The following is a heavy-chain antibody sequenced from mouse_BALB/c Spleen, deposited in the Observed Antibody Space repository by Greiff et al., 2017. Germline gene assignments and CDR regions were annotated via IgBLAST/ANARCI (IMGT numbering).Heavy chain of an antibody. D-gene: IGHD4-1*02. CDR1: GYAFSSSW. CDR3: ASNWDPHYYAMDY. V-gene: IGHV1-82*01. CDR2: IYPGDGDT. Sequence: QVQLQQSGPELVKPGASVKISCKASGYAFSSSWMNWVKQRPGQGLEWIGRIYPGDGDTNYNGKFKGKATLTADKSSSTAYMQLSSLTSVDSAVYFCASNWDPHYYAMDYWGQGTSVTVSS. J-gene: IGHJ4*01.